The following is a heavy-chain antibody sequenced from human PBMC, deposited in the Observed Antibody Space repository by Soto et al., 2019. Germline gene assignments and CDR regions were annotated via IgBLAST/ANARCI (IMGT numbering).Heavy chain of an antibody. CDR1: GDSINSDKYY. CDR3: ARLEGLATISYYFDC. Sequence: QLQESGPGLVKPSETLSLTCSVSGDSINSDKYYWGWIRQPPGKGLEWIGSIYYRGNTYYNPSLQTRVTISLDKSKSQFSLRLNSETAADSAVYFCARLEGLATISYYFDCWGQGAQVTVSS. CDR2: IYYRGNT. D-gene: IGHD3-9*01. J-gene: IGHJ4*02. V-gene: IGHV4-39*01.